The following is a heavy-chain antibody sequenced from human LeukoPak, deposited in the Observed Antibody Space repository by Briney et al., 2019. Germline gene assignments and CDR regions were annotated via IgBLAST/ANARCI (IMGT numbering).Heavy chain of an antibody. Sequence: SETLSLTCTVSGGSISSYYWSWIRQPPGKGLEWIGYIYYSGSTNYNPSLKSRVTISVDTSKNQFSLKLSSVTAADTAVYYCARDRYYSGSGSYYNVGYFDYWGQGTLVTVSS. V-gene: IGHV4-59*12. J-gene: IGHJ4*02. D-gene: IGHD3-10*01. CDR1: GGSISSYY. CDR2: IYYSGST. CDR3: ARDRYYSGSGSYYNVGYFDY.